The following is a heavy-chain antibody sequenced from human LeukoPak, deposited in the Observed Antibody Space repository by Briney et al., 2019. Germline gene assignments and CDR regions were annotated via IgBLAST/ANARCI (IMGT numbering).Heavy chain of an antibody. CDR1: GFTFSSYW. CDR3: ARAKMATIDGLDY. Sequence: PGGSLRLSCAASGFTFSSYWMSWVRQAPGKGLVWVSRINSDGSSTSYADSVKGRFTISRDNAKNTLYLQMNSLRAEDTAVYYCARAKMATIDGLDYWGQGTLVTVSS. CDR2: INSDGSST. V-gene: IGHV3-74*01. D-gene: IGHD5-24*01. J-gene: IGHJ4*02.